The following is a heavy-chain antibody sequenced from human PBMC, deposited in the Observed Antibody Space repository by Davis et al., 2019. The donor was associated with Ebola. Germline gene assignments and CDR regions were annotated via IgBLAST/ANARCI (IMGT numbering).Heavy chain of an antibody. CDR2: IYYSGTT. V-gene: IGHV4-31*03. CDR1: GGSISSGDYY. CDR3: ARDSPLGIGMDV. J-gene: IGHJ6*04. Sequence: SETLSLTCTVSGGSISSGDYYWSWIRQHPGKGLESIGYIYYSGTTYYNPSLRSRVTISVDTSKNQFSLKLTSVTAGDTAVYYCARDSPLGIGMDVWGKGTTVTVSS.